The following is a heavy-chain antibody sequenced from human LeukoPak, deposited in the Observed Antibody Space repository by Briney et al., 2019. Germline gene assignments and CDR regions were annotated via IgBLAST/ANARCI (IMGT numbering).Heavy chain of an antibody. CDR2: MNPNSGNT. CDR3: ARLPRRYCGGDCYQDAFVI. CDR1: GYTFTSYD. D-gene: IGHD2-21*02. Sequence: ASVKVSCKASGYTFTSYDINWVRQATGQGLEWMGWMNPNSGNTGYAQKFQGRVTMTRNTSISTAYMELSSLRSEDTAVYYCARLPRRYCGGDCYQDAFVIWGQGTMVTVSS. V-gene: IGHV1-8*01. J-gene: IGHJ3*02.